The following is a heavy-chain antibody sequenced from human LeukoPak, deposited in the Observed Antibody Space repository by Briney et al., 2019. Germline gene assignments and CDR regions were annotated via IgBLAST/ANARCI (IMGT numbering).Heavy chain of an antibody. CDR3: ARDGGVSGYDLLDY. CDR2: INQDGSEK. D-gene: IGHD5-12*01. V-gene: IGHV3-7*01. CDR1: GFTFSSFW. J-gene: IGHJ4*02. Sequence: GGSLRLSCAASGFTFSSFWVTWVRQAPGKGLEWVANINQDGSEKYYVDSVKGRFTISRDNAKNSVYLQMNSLRGEDTAVYYCARDGGVSGYDLLDYWGQGTLVTVSS.